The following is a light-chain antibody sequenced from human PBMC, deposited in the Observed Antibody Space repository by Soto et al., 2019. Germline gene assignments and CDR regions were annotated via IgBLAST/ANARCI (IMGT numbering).Light chain of an antibody. V-gene: IGKV3-11*01. Sequence: EIVLTQSPATLSLSPGERATLSCRASQSVSSYLAWYQQKPGQAPRLLIYDASNRATGIPARFSGSGSGTDFTLTLRRLGAEDFAGYFCPQRSNWPPSITFGQGTRLEIK. J-gene: IGKJ5*01. CDR2: DAS. CDR3: PQRSNWPPSIT. CDR1: QSVSSY.